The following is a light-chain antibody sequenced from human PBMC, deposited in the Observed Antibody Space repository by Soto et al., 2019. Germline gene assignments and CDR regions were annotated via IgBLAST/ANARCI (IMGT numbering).Light chain of an antibody. V-gene: IGLV2-8*01. Sequence: QSVLTQPPSASGSPGQSVTISCAGTSSDVGGYNYVSWYQQHPGKAPKPMIYEVSKRPSGVPDRFSGSKSGNTASLTVSGLQDEDEADYYCSSYAGSNNYVFGTGTKVTVL. J-gene: IGLJ1*01. CDR1: SSDVGGYNY. CDR3: SSYAGSNNYV. CDR2: EVS.